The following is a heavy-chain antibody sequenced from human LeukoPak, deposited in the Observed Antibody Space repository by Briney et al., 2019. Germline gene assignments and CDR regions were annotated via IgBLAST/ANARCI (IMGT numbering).Heavy chain of an antibody. V-gene: IGHV4-34*01. J-gene: IGHJ6*03. D-gene: IGHD3-22*01. CDR3: ARGPPYYDSSGYSTPEVYYYYMDV. Sequence: PSETLSLTCAVYGGSFSGYYWSWIRQPPGKGLEWIGEINHSGSTNYNPSLKSRVTISVDTSKNQFSLKLSSVTAADTAVYYCARGPPYYDSSGYSTPEVYYYYMDVWGKGTTVTVSS. CDR2: INHSGST. CDR1: GGSFSGYY.